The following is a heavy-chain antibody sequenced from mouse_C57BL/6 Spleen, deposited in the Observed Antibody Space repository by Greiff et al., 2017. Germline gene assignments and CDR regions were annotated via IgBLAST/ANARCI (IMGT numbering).Heavy chain of an antibody. V-gene: IGHV1-64*01. Sequence: VHVKQSGAELVKPGASVKLSCKASGYTFTGYWMHWVKQRPGQGLEWIGMIYPNSGSTNYNEKFKSKATLTVDKSSSTAYMQLSSLTSEDSAVYYCARGSLGNYDYAMDDWGQVPSVTVST. CDR1: GYTFTGYW. J-gene: IGHJ4*01. CDR2: IYPNSGST. D-gene: IGHD2-1*01. CDR3: ARGSLGNYDYAMDD.